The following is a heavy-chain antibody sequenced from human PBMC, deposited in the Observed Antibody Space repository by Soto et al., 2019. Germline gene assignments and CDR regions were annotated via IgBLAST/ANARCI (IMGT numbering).Heavy chain of an antibody. J-gene: IGHJ4*02. CDR3: TTVFDYYDSSGYPDY. CDR1: GFTFSIAS. V-gene: IGHV3-15*07. D-gene: IGHD3-22*01. CDR2: IKSKTDGGTT. Sequence: GGSLKPLRAASGFTFSIASMKWVPRAPGKGLEWVGRIKSKTDGGTTDYAAPVKGRFTISRDDSKNTLYLQMNSLKTEDTAVYYCTTVFDYYDSSGYPDYWGQGTLVTVSS.